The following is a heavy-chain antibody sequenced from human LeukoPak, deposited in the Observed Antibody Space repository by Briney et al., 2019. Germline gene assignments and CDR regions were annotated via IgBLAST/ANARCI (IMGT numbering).Heavy chain of an antibody. D-gene: IGHD2-2*02. V-gene: IGHV4-34*01. Sequence: PSETLSLTCAVYGGSFSGYYWSWIRQPPGKGLEWIGEINHSGSTNYNPSLKSRVTISVDTSKNKFSLKLSSVTAADTAVYYCARGVWKGYCSSTSCYTKWGQGTLVTVSS. CDR3: ARGVWKGYCSSTSCYTK. J-gene: IGHJ4*02. CDR2: INHSGST. CDR1: GGSFSGYY.